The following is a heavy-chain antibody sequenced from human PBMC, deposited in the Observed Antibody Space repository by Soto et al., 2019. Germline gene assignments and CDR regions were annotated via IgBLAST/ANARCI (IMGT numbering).Heavy chain of an antibody. Sequence: VESGGGVEQPGGSLRLSCAASGFTFSTSEMSWVRQAPGKGLEWISHISSSGGTTYYADSVKSRFTISRDNANHSLFLQMNSLRVADTAVYYCARWEVVTGLDYWGQGTLVTVSS. CDR3: ARWEVVTGLDY. D-gene: IGHD3-22*01. CDR1: GFTFSTSE. CDR2: ISSSGGTT. V-gene: IGHV3-48*03. J-gene: IGHJ4*02.